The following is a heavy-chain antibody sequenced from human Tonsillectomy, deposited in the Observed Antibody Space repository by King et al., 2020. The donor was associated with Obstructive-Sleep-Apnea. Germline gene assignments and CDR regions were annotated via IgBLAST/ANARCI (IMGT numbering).Heavy chain of an antibody. Sequence: LVQSGAEMKKPGASVKVSCKASGYTFSSFDIHWVRQAPGQRLEWMGWVSAGNGSTKYSQRFQGRVTFTRDTSASTAYMELSSLRSEDTAVYYCARFTPVIVAPGRGNWLEPWGQGTLVTVSS. CDR2: VSAGNGST. D-gene: IGHD3-22*01. J-gene: IGHJ5*02. CDR1: GYTFSSFD. V-gene: IGHV1-3*01. CDR3: ARFTPVIVAPGRGNWLEP.